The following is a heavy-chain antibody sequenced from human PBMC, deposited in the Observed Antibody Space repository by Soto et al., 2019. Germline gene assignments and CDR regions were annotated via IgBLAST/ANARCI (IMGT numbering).Heavy chain of an antibody. D-gene: IGHD1-1*01. Sequence: GGSLRLSCAASGFAFSGSGMHWVRQASGKGLEWVGRMRSKANGYATAYAASVKGRFTVSRDDSKNTVYLQMNSLKIEDTAVYYCTRSTGTGTDYWGQGTLVTAPQ. J-gene: IGHJ4*02. CDR1: GFAFSGSG. V-gene: IGHV3-73*01. CDR3: TRSTGTGTDY. CDR2: MRSKANGYAT.